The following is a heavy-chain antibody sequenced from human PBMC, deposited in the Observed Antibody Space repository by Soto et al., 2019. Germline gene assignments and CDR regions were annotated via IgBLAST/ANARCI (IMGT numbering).Heavy chain of an antibody. Sequence: EVQLVESGGGLIQPGGSLKLSCAASGFTVGNNYMSWVRQAPGKGLEWVSLIYSTGTTKYADSVKGRFTVSRENAKNTLYLQMNSLRAEDPAVYYCAKDGRGSGSHYNSFGYWGQGTLVTVSS. CDR3: AKDGRGSGSHYNSFGY. V-gene: IGHV3-53*01. CDR1: GFTVGNNY. J-gene: IGHJ4*02. D-gene: IGHD3-10*01. CDR2: IYSTGTT.